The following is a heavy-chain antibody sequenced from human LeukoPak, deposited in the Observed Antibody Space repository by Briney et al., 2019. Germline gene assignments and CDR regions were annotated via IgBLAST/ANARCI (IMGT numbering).Heavy chain of an antibody. CDR1: GGSISSYY. CDR3: ARGKIAAAGTIDY. CDR2: IYYSGST. Sequence: PSETLSLTCTVSGGSISSYYWNWIRQPPGKGLEWIGYIYYSGSTNYNPSLYSRVIISVDTSKNQFSLKLSSVTAADTAVYYCARGKIAAAGTIDYWGQGTLVTVSS. D-gene: IGHD6-13*01. J-gene: IGHJ4*02. V-gene: IGHV4-59*01.